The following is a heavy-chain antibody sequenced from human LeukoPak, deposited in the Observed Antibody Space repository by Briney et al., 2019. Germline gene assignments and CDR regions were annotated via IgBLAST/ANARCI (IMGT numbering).Heavy chain of an antibody. J-gene: IGHJ4*02. CDR1: GYTFTGYY. V-gene: IGHV1-2*02. Sequence: ASVKVSCKASGYTFTGYYMHWVRQAPGQGLEWMGWINPNSGGTNYAQKFQGRVTMTGDTSISTAYMELSRLRSDDTAVYYCARARRSGRALDYWGQGTLVTVSS. CDR2: INPNSGGT. CDR3: ARARRSGRALDY. D-gene: IGHD6-19*01.